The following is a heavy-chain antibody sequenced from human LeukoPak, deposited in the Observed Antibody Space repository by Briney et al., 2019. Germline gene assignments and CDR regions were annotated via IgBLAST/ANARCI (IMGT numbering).Heavy chain of an antibody. D-gene: IGHD2-15*01. Sequence: QPGGSLRLSCAASGFTFSSYAMSWVRQAPGKGLEWVSAISGSGGSTYYADSVKGRFTISRDNSKNTLYLQMNSLRAEDTAVYYCAKDEYCSGGSCYPEYFQHCGQGTLVTVSS. CDR1: GFTFSSYA. V-gene: IGHV3-23*01. CDR2: ISGSGGST. CDR3: AKDEYCSGGSCYPEYFQH. J-gene: IGHJ1*01.